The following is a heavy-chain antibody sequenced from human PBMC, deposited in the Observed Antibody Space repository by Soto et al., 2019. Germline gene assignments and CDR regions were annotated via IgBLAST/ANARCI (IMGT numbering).Heavy chain of an antibody. D-gene: IGHD6-13*01. CDR1: GFTFSDNA. CDR3: AKSLATAGNYGLDV. V-gene: IGHV3-23*01. CDR2: ISDDGDSK. Sequence: EVQLLESGGGLVQPGGSLRLSCGASGFTFSDNAMTWVRQAPGKGLEWVSSISDDGDSKYYADSVKGRFTVSRDNSKNTPVLHMNGLRAEDTAVYYGAKSLATAGNYGLDVWGQGTSVTVSS. J-gene: IGHJ6*02.